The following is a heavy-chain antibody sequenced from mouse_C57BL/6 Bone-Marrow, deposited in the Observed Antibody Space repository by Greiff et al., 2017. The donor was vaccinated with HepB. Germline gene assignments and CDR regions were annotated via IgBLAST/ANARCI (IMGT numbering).Heavy chain of an antibody. CDR3: ARVGATVVATDYAMDY. J-gene: IGHJ4*01. CDR1: GYTFTDYY. Sequence: VQLQQSGPVLVKPGASVKMSCKASGYTFTDYYMNWVKQSHGKSLEWIGVINPYNGGTSYNQKFKGKATLTVDKSSSTAYMELNSLTSEDSAVYYCARVGATVVATDYAMDYWGQGTSVTVSS. D-gene: IGHD1-1*01. V-gene: IGHV1-19*01. CDR2: INPYNGGT.